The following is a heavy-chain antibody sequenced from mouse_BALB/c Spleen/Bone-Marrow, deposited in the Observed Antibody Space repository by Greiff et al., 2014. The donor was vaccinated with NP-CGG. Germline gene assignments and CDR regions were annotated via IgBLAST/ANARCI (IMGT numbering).Heavy chain of an antibody. CDR3: AIHGEAMDY. CDR2: IYPGAVYT. Sequence: QVQLKESGAEQVRPGTSVKMSCKAAGYTFTNYWIGWVKQRPGHGLEWIGDIYPGAVYTNYNEKFKGKATLTADTSSSTAYMQLSSLTSEDSAIYYCAIHGEAMDYWGQGTSVTVSS. CDR1: GYTFTNYW. J-gene: IGHJ4*01. V-gene: IGHV1-63*02.